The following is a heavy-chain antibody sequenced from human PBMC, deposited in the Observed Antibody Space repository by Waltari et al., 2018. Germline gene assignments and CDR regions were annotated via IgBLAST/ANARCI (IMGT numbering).Heavy chain of an antibody. J-gene: IGHJ4*02. CDR2: VNPRSGDT. D-gene: IGHD3-10*02. CDR3: ARDRASLGHPMSREFDY. V-gene: IGHV1-2*02. Sequence: QIQLVQSGAEVKKPGASVTVSCKPSGYIFTAYYVHWLRQAPGQGLDWMGKVNPRSGDTTYAQKFQDRVTLISDTSINTAYMELTRLTSDDTAVYYCARDRASLGHPMSREFDYWGRGTLVTVS. CDR1: GYIFTAYY.